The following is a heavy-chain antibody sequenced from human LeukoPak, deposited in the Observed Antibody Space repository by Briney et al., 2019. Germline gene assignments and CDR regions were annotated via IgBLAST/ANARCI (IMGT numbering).Heavy chain of an antibody. J-gene: IGHJ5*02. CDR3: ARDKLPTMGITGVDP. V-gene: IGHV4-34*01. CDR1: GGSFSGYY. CDR2: VNHSGRT. Sequence: SETLSLTCAVYGGSFSGYYWTWVRQPPGKGLEWIGEVNHSGRTNYNPSLESRVTIAIDTSKIQSSLKLNSVTAADTAVYYCARDKLPTMGITGVDPWGQGTLVTVSS. D-gene: IGHD1-20*01.